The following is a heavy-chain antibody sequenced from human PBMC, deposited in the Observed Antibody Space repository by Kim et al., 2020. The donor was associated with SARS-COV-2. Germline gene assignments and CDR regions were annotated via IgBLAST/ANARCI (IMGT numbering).Heavy chain of an antibody. CDR3: ANFES. CDR2: DGSNK. V-gene: IGHV3-33*06. J-gene: IGHJ4*02. Sequence: DGSNKYTADSVKGRFPIPRDNSKNMLYLQMNSLRAEDTAVYYCANFESWGQGTLVTVSS.